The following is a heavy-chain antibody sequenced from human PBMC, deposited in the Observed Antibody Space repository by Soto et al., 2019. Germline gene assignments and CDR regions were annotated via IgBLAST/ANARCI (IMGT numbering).Heavy chain of an antibody. CDR2: IIPIFGTA. V-gene: IGHV1-69*13. CDR3: ASLYYDILPGYYSYYFDY. CDR1: GCTFSSYA. Sequence: SVKVSCKASGCTFSSYAISWVRQAPGQGLEWMGGIIPIFGTANYAQKFQGRVTITADESTSTAYMELSSLRSEDTAVYYCASLYYDILPGYYSYYFDYWGQGTLVTVSS. D-gene: IGHD3-9*01. J-gene: IGHJ4*02.